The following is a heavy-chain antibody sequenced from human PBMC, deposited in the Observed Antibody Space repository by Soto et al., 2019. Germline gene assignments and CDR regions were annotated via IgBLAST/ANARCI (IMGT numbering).Heavy chain of an antibody. J-gene: IGHJ3*02. D-gene: IGHD6-19*01. CDR3: ASAIAVAGKGAFDI. CDR1: GFTFSSYG. Sequence: GGSLRLSCAASGFTFSSYGMHWVRQAPGKGLEWVAVISYDGSNKYYADSVKGRFTISRDNSKNTLYLQMNSLRAEDTAVYYCASAIAVAGKGAFDIWGQGTMVTVSS. CDR2: ISYDGSNK. V-gene: IGHV3-30*03.